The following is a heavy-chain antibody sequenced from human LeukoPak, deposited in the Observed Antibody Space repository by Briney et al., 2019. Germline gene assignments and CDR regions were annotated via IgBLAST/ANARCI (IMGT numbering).Heavy chain of an antibody. J-gene: IGHJ4*02. D-gene: IGHD3-10*01. CDR1: GGSISSDRYY. CDR2: HYWNNDK. V-gene: IGHV2-5*01. Sequence: QTLSLTCSVSGGSISSDRYYWSWIRQPPGKALEWLAVHYWNNDKSYSPSLQKRLTITNDTSKNQVVLTMTDMDPVDTATYFCAHKGRGSGSYTMWGQGTLVTVSS. CDR3: AHKGRGSGSYTM.